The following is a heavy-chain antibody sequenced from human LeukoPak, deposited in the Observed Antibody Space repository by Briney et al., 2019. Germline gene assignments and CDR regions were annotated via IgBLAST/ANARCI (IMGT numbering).Heavy chain of an antibody. CDR3: AREEGDY. J-gene: IGHJ4*02. CDR1: GFTFSSYD. Sequence: GGSLRLSCAASGFTFSSYDMHWVRQATGKGLEWVSAICTAGDTYYPGSVKGRFTISRENAKNSLYFQMNSLRAGDTAVYYCAREEGDYWGQGTLVTVSS. V-gene: IGHV3-13*01. CDR2: ICTAGDT.